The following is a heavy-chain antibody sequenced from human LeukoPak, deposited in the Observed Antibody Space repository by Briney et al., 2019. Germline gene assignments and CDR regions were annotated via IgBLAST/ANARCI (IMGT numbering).Heavy chain of an antibody. Sequence: GGSLGLSCAGSGFIFSNYWMTWVRQAPGQGLEWVANIKQDGSDKYYVDSVKGRFTISRDNAKNSLYLQMNSLRAEDTAVYYCATVPAGHYFDYWGQGTLVIVSS. V-gene: IGHV3-7*01. CDR2: IKQDGSDK. CDR3: ATVPAGHYFDY. J-gene: IGHJ4*02. D-gene: IGHD2-2*01. CDR1: GFIFSNYW.